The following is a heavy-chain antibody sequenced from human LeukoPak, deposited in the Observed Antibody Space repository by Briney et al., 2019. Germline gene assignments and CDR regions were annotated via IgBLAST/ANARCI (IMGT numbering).Heavy chain of an antibody. V-gene: IGHV1-69*05. CDR3: ARGFRAARLRGEAFDI. J-gene: IGHJ3*02. D-gene: IGHD6-6*01. Sequence: GASVKVSCKASGGTFSSYAISWVRQAPGQGLEWMGGIIPIFGTANYAQKFQGRITITTDESKSTAYMELSSLRSEDTAVYYCARGFRAARLRGEAFDIWGQGTMVTVSS. CDR1: GGTFSSYA. CDR2: IIPIFGTA.